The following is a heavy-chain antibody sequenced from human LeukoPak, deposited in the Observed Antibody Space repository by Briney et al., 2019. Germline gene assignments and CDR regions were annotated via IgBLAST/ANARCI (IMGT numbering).Heavy chain of an antibody. CDR2: IYYSGST. D-gene: IGHD3-10*01. Sequence: SETLSLTCTVSGGSISSYYWSWIRQPPGKGLEWIGSIYYSGSTYYNPSLKSRVTISVDTSKNQFSLKLSSVTAADTAVYYCARHYYYGSGSYGLAFDYWGQGTLVTVSS. CDR1: GGSISSYY. V-gene: IGHV4-59*05. CDR3: ARHYYYGSGSYGLAFDY. J-gene: IGHJ4*02.